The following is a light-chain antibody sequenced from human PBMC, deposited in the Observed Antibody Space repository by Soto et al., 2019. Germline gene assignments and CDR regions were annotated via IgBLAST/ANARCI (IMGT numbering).Light chain of an antibody. J-gene: IGKJ1*01. CDR2: GAS. Sequence: EIVLTQSPGTLSLSPGERATLSCRASQSVSSSYLAWYQQKPGQAPRLLIYGASRRATGIPDRFSGSGSGSDFTLTISRLEPEDFAVYYCQQYGSSPHTFGQGTKV. CDR1: QSVSSSY. V-gene: IGKV3-20*01. CDR3: QQYGSSPHT.